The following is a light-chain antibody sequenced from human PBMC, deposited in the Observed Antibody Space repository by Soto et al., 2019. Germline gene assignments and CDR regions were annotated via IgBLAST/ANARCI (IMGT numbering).Light chain of an antibody. V-gene: IGKV3-20*01. CDR3: QQYGSSLFT. Sequence: EIVLTQSPGTLSLSPGERATLSCMASQSVSSSYLAWYQQKPGQAPRLLIYGASSRATGIPDRFSGSGSGTDFTLTISSLEPEDFAVYCCQQYGSSLFTFGQGTRLEI. J-gene: IGKJ5*01. CDR1: QSVSSSY. CDR2: GAS.